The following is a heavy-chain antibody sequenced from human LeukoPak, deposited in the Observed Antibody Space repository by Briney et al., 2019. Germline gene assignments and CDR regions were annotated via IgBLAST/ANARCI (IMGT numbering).Heavy chain of an antibody. CDR1: VGSFSGYY. CDR3: ARGEKIGGATKY. Sequence: PSETLSLTCAVYVGSFSGYYWSWIRQPPGKGLEWIGEINHSGSTNYNPSLKSRVTISVDTSKNQLSLKLSSVTAADTAVYYCARGEKIGGATKYWGQGTLVTVSS. V-gene: IGHV4-34*01. CDR2: INHSGST. D-gene: IGHD1-26*01. J-gene: IGHJ4*02.